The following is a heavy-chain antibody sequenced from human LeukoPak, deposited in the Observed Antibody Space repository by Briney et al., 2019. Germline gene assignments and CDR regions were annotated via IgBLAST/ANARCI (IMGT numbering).Heavy chain of an antibody. CDR2: IKQDGSGK. CDR1: GFTFSTYW. Sequence: GGSLRLSCATSGFTFSTYWMSWVRQAPGKGLEWVANIKQDGSGKYYVDSVKGRFTISGDSAKNSLYLQMNSLRAEDTAVYYCANGDGFDYWGQGTLVTVSS. J-gene: IGHJ4*02. CDR3: ANGDGFDY. D-gene: IGHD5-24*01. V-gene: IGHV3-7*01.